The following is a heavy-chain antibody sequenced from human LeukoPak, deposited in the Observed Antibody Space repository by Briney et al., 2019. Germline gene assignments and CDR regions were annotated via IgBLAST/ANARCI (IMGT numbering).Heavy chain of an antibody. V-gene: IGHV3-48*04. Sequence: SGGSLRLSCAASGFTFSGYSMNWVCQAPGKGLEWVSYISSSSSTTYYADSVQGRFTISRDNAKNSLYLQMNSLRAEDTAVYYCARTSSSGWYDYGMDVWGQGTTVTVSS. J-gene: IGHJ6*02. CDR2: ISSSSSTT. CDR3: ARTSSSGWYDYGMDV. D-gene: IGHD6-19*01. CDR1: GFTFSGYS.